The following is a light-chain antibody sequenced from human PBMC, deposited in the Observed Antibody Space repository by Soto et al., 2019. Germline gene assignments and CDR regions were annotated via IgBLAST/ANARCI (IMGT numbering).Light chain of an antibody. CDR3: QQYNNWPPDRT. V-gene: IGKV3-15*01. Sequence: EIVMTQSPATLSVSPGERATLSCRASQSVGSNLAWYPQKPGQAPRLLIYGASTRATGIPARFSGSGSGTEFTLPISSLQSEDVGFYFCQQYNNWPPDRTFGQGTKVEIK. CDR1: QSVGSN. CDR2: GAS. J-gene: IGKJ1*01.